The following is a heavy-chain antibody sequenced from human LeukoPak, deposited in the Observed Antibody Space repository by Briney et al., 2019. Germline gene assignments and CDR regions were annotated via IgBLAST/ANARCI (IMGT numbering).Heavy chain of an antibody. CDR1: GGSISSYY. CDR3: ARQGLPPSNRGAGRASYGPFDY. V-gene: IGHV4-59*08. Sequence: PSETLSLTCTVSGGSISSYYWSWIRQPPGKGLEWIGYIYYSGSTNYNPSLKSRVTISVDTSKNQFSLKLSSVTAADTAVYYCARQGLPPSNRGAGRASYGPFDYWGQGTLVTVSS. D-gene: IGHD3-16*01. J-gene: IGHJ4*02. CDR2: IYYSGST.